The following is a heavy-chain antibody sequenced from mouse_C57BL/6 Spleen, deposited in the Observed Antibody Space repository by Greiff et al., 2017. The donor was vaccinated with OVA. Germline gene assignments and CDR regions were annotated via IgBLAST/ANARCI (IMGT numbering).Heavy chain of an antibody. CDR1: GYTFTSYW. CDR3: ARSLPYYYGSTTLGY. D-gene: IGHD1-1*01. CDR2: IDPSDSET. J-gene: IGHJ2*01. Sequence: QVQLQQPGAELVRPGSSVKLSCKASGYTFTSYWMHWVKQRPIQGLEWIGNIDPSDSETHYNQKFKDKATLTVDKSSSTAYMQLSSLTSEDSAVYYCARSLPYYYGSTTLGYWGKGTTLTVSS. V-gene: IGHV1-52*01.